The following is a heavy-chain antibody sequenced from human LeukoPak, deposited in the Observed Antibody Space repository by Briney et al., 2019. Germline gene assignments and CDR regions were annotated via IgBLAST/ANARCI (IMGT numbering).Heavy chain of an antibody. D-gene: IGHD4-23*01. J-gene: IGHJ4*02. CDR1: GGTFSSYA. CDR3: ARDPFGGNSGLDFDY. Sequence: SVKVSCKASGGTFSSYAISWVRQAHGQGLEWMGRIIPIFGTANYAQKFQGRVTITTDESTSTAYMELSSLRSEDTAVYYCARDPFGGNSGLDFDYWGQGTLVTVSS. CDR2: IIPIFGTA. V-gene: IGHV1-69*05.